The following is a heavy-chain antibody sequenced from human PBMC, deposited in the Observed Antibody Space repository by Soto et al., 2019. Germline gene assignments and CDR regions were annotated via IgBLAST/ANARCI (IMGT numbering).Heavy chain of an antibody. CDR3: ATNLLELLDYYAMDV. CDR2: FDPEEGET. D-gene: IGHD1-7*01. V-gene: IGHV1-24*01. CDR1: GYTLTELT. Sequence: GASVKVSCKVSGYTLTELTMHWVRRSRLKGLEWMAGFDPEEGETIYAQKFQGRVTMTEDTSTDTAYMELSSLRSEDTAMYYCATNLLELLDYYAMDVWGQGTTVTVSS. J-gene: IGHJ6*02.